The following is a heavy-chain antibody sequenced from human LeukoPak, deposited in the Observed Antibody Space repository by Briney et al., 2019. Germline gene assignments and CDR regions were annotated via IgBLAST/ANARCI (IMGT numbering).Heavy chain of an antibody. CDR1: GGSISSYY. Sequence: SETLSLTCTVSGGSISSYYWSWIRQPPGKGLEWIGYIYYSGSTNYNPSLKSRVTISVDTSKNQFSLKLSSVTAADTAVYYCARDYPAASYYDHGMYVWGQGTTVTVSS. CDR3: ARDYPAASYYDHGMYV. J-gene: IGHJ6*02. CDR2: IYYSGST. D-gene: IGHD6-13*01. V-gene: IGHV4-59*12.